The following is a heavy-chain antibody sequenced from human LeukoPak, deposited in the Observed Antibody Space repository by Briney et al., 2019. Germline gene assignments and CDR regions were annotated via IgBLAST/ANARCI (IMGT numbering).Heavy chain of an antibody. Sequence: GGSLRLSCAASGFTFSSYGMNWVRQAPGKGLEWMALIQYDGSNKYYADSVKGRFTICRENSKNTLYLQMNSLRAEDTAVYYCANRGRWLGLERRDYYYMDVWGKGTTVTVSS. CDR3: ANRGRWLGLERRDYYYMDV. CDR2: IQYDGSNK. V-gene: IGHV3-30*02. J-gene: IGHJ6*03. D-gene: IGHD1-1*01. CDR1: GFTFSSYG.